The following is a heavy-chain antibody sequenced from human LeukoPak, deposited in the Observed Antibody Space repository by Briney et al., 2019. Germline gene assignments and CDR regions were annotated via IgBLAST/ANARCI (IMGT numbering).Heavy chain of an antibody. CDR3: AKDRPDLPYCSSTSCYDPPGDY. CDR2: ISGSGGST. V-gene: IGHV3-23*01. J-gene: IGHJ4*02. CDR1: GFTFSSYA. D-gene: IGHD2-2*01. Sequence: GGSLRLSCAASGFTFSSYAMSWVRQAPGKGLEWVSAISGSGGSTYYADSVKGRFTISRDNSKNTLYLQMNSLRAEDTAVYYCAKDRPDLPYCSSTSCYDPPGDYWGQGTLVTVSS.